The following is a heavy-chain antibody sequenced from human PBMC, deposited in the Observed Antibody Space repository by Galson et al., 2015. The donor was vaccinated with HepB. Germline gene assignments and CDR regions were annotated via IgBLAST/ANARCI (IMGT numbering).Heavy chain of an antibody. CDR2: ISYDGSNK. J-gene: IGHJ4*02. D-gene: IGHD6-13*01. Sequence: SLRLSCAASGFTFSSYAMHWVRQAPGKGLEWVAVISYDGSNKYYADSVKGQFTISRDDSKNTAYLQMNSLKTEDTAVYYCTSLAAAGSFYWGQGTLVTVSS. CDR3: TSLAAAGSFY. V-gene: IGHV3-30*04. CDR1: GFTFSSYA.